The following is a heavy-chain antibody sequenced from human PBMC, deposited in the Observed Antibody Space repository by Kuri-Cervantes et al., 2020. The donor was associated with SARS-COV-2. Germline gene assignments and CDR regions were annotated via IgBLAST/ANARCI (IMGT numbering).Heavy chain of an antibody. CDR2: ITWDGGST. V-gene: IGHV3-43D*03. D-gene: IGHD5-24*01. CDR3: ASAVMDGYNWYGAAFDI. Sequence: GESLKISCATSGFILDDFGMYWVRQVPGKGLEWVSSITWDGGSTFYADSVKGRFTMSRDNAKNSLYLQMSSLRAEDTAVYYCASAVMDGYNWYGAAFDIWGQGTMVTVSS. J-gene: IGHJ3*02. CDR1: GFILDDFG.